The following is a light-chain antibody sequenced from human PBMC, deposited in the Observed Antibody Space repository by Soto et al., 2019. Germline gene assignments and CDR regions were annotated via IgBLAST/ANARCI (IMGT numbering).Light chain of an antibody. CDR2: TAS. J-gene: IGKJ2*01. V-gene: IGKV1-39*01. CDR1: QSISMF. Sequence: DIQMTQSPSSLSASVGDRVTITCRTSQSISMFLNWYQQKPGKAPNILIYTASSLESEVPSRFSGSGSGTDFTLTISRLQPEDFATYYCQQCYSTPYPFVQGTKLEIK. CDR3: QQCYSTPYP.